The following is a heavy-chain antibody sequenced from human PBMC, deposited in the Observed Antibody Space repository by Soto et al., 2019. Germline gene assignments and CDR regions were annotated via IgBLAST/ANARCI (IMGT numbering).Heavy chain of an antibody. D-gene: IGHD3-3*01. CDR2: ISSSGSTI. V-gene: IGHV3-48*03. Sequence: VGSLRLSCAASGFTFSSYEMNWVRQAPGKGLEWVSYISSSGSTIYYADSVKGRFTISRDNAKNSLYLQMNSLRAEDTAVYYCARARADYYDFWSGYLGYGMDVWGQGTTVTVSS. J-gene: IGHJ6*02. CDR1: GFTFSSYE. CDR3: ARARADYYDFWSGYLGYGMDV.